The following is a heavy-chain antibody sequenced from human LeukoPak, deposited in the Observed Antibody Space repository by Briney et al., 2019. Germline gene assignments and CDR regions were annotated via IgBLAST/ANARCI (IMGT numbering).Heavy chain of an antibody. CDR2: ISYDGSNK. CDR1: GFTFSSYA. V-gene: IGHV3-30-3*01. J-gene: IGHJ4*02. Sequence: GRSLRLSCAASGFTFSSYAMHWVRQAPGKGLEWVAVISYDGSNKYYADSVKGRFTISRDNAKNSLYLQMNSLRAEDTAVYYCARVCPQGELLGSNDYWGQGTLVTVSS. D-gene: IGHD1-26*01. CDR3: ARVCPQGELLGSNDY.